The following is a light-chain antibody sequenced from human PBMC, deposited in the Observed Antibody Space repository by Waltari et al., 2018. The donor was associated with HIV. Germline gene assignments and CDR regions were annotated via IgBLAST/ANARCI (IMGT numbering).Light chain of an antibody. V-gene: IGLV2-23*02. J-gene: IGLJ3*02. CDR3: CSYAGSNTWV. CDR1: SSDVGRYNL. CDR2: EVS. Sequence: QSALTQPASVSGSPGQSITISCTGTSSDVGRYNLVSWYQQHPGKAPKLMVYEVSKRASGVSNRCSGSKSGNTASLTIAWLQAEDEADYYCCSYAGSNTWVFGGGTKLTVL.